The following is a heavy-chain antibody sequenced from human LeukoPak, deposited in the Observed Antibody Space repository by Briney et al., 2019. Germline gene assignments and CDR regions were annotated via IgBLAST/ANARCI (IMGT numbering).Heavy chain of an antibody. J-gene: IGHJ6*02. CDR2: ISYDGSNK. D-gene: IGHD5-18*01. CDR1: GFTFSSYG. Sequence: GGSLRLSCAASGFTFSSYGMHWVRQAPGKGLEWVAVISYDGSNKYYADSVKGRFTISRDNSKNTLYLQMNSLRAEDTAVYYCAKEERGYSYDWSYYYYGMDVWGQGTTVTVSS. V-gene: IGHV3-30*18. CDR3: AKEERGYSYDWSYYYYGMDV.